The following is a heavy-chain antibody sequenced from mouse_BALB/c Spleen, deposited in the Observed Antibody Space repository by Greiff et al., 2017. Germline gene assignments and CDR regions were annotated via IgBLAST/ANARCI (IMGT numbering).Heavy chain of an antibody. Sequence: QVQLQQSGAELAKPGASVKMSCKASGYTFTSYWMHWVKQRPGQGLEWIGYINPSTGYTEYNQKFKDKATLTADKSSSTAYMQLSSLTSEDSAFYYCAIDYGNRFAYWGQGTLVTVSA. CDR2: INPSTGYT. J-gene: IGHJ3*01. CDR3: AIDYGNRFAY. V-gene: IGHV1-7*01. CDR1: GYTFTSYW. D-gene: IGHD2-1*01.